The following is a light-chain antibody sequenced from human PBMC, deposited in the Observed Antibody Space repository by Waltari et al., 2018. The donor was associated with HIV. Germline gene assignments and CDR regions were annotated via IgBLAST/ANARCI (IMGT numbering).Light chain of an antibody. V-gene: IGLV2-14*03. Sequence: QSALTQPASVSGSPGQSITISCTGTSSDVGGYNYVSWYQQHPGKAPQPMIYDVSNRPSGVSNRFSGSKSGNTASLTISGLQAEDEAYYYCSSYTSSSTPLVVFGGGTKLTVL. J-gene: IGLJ2*01. CDR1: SSDVGGYNY. CDR2: DVS. CDR3: SSYTSSSTPLVV.